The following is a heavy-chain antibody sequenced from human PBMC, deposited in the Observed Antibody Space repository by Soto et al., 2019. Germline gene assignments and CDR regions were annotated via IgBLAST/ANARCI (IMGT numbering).Heavy chain of an antibody. CDR2: INAGNGNT. Sequence: SVKVSCKAAGYTFTSYAMHWVRLAPGQRLEWMGWINAGNGNTKYSQKFQGRVTITRDTSASTAYMELSSLRSEDTAVYYCARSIVVVTALDYWGQGTLVTVSS. V-gene: IGHV1-3*01. CDR1: GYTFTSYA. J-gene: IGHJ4*02. CDR3: ARSIVVVTALDY. D-gene: IGHD2-21*02.